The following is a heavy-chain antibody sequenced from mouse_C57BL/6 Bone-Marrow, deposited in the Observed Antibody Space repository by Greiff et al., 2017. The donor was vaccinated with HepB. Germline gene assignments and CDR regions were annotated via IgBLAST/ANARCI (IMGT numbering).Heavy chain of an antibody. Sequence: QVQLQQPGAELVKPGASVKLSCKASGYTFTSYWMQWVKQRPGQGLEWIGEIDPSDSYTNYNQKFTGKATLTVDTSSSTAYMQLSSLTSEDSAVYYCARCMVTTWFAYWGQGTLVTVSA. D-gene: IGHD2-2*01. J-gene: IGHJ3*01. CDR2: IDPSDSYT. CDR1: GYTFTSYW. CDR3: ARCMVTTWFAY. V-gene: IGHV1-50*01.